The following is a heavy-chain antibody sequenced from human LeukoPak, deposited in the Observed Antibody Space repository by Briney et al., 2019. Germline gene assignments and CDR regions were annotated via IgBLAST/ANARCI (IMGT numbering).Heavy chain of an antibody. CDR2: INHSGST. Sequence: SETLSLTCAVYGGSFSGYYWSWIRQPPGKGLEWIGEINHSGSTNYNPSLKSRVTISVDTSKNQFPLKLSSVTAADTAVYYCASLDVVVNYWGQGTLVTVSS. CDR1: GGSFSGYY. CDR3: ASLDVVVNY. D-gene: IGHD2-15*01. V-gene: IGHV4-34*01. J-gene: IGHJ4*02.